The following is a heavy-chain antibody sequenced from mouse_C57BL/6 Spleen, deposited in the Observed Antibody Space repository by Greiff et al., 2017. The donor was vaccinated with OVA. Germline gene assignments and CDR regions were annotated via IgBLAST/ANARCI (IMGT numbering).Heavy chain of an antibody. CDR3: ARPTMVTTTVDY. V-gene: IGHV1-64*01. CDR1: GYTFTSYW. CDR2: IHPNSGST. Sequence: QVQLQQSGAELVKPGASVKLSCKASGYTFTSYWMHWVKQRPGQGLEWIGMIHPNSGSTNYNEKFKSKATLTVDKSSSTAYMQLSSLTSEDSAVYYCARPTMVTTTVDYWGQGTTLTVSS. J-gene: IGHJ2*01. D-gene: IGHD2-9*01.